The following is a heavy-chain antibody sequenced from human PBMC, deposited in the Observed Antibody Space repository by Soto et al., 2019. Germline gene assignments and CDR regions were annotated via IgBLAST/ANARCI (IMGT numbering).Heavy chain of an antibody. Sequence: QVQLVQSGAEVKKPGASVKVSCKASGGTFSSYAISWVRQAPGQGLEWMGGIIPIFGTANYAQKFQGRVTITADESTSTAYMDLSSLRSEDTAVYYCARHLQLWSDYGSAPGDAFDIWGQGTMGNVSS. D-gene: IGHD3-10*01. CDR3: ARHLQLWSDYGSAPGDAFDI. V-gene: IGHV1-69*01. CDR1: GGTFSSYA. CDR2: IIPIFGTA. J-gene: IGHJ3*02.